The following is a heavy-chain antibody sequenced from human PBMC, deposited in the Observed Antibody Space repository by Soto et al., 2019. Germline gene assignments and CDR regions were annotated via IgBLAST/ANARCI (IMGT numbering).Heavy chain of an antibody. J-gene: IGHJ4*02. CDR1: GYTFTSYY. D-gene: IGHD1-1*01. Sequence: ASVKVSCKASGYTFTSYYMHWVRQAPGQGLEWMGIINPIFGTANYAQKFQGRVTITADKSTSTAYMELSSLRSEDTAVYYCAIHTGTTSGPLDYWGQGTLVTVSS. CDR3: AIHTGTTSGPLDY. CDR2: INPIFGTA. V-gene: IGHV1-46*01.